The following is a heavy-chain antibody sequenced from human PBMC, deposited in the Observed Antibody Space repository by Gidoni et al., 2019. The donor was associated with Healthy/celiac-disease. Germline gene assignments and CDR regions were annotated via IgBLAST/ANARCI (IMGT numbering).Heavy chain of an antibody. V-gene: IGHV4-34*01. CDR3: ARGPVVDVLRYFDWLLSDAFDI. CDR1: GGSFSGYY. D-gene: IGHD3-9*01. Sequence: QVQLQQWGAGLLKPSETLSLTCAVYGGSFSGYYWSWIRQPPGKGLEWIGEINHSGSTNYNPSLKSRVTISVDTSKNQFSLKLSSVTAADTAVYYCARGPVVDVLRYFDWLLSDAFDIWGQGTMVTVSS. CDR2: INHSGST. J-gene: IGHJ3*02.